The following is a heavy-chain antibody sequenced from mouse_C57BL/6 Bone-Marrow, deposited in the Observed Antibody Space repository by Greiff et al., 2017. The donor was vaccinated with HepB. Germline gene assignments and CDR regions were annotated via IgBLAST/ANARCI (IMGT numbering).Heavy chain of an antibody. J-gene: IGHJ2*01. CDR1: GYTFTSYT. CDR2: INPSSGYT. Sequence: QVQLQQSGAELARPGASVKMSCKASGYTFTSYTMHWVNQRPGQGLEWIGYINPSSGYTKYNQKFKDKATLTADKSSSTAYMQLSSLTSEDSAVYYCARRYYAYDLDFGGRGTTTTVSS. CDR3: ARRYYAYDLDF. V-gene: IGHV1-4*01. D-gene: IGHD2-2*01.